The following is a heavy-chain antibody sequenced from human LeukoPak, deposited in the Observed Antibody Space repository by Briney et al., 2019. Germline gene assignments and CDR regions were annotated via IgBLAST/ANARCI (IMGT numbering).Heavy chain of an antibody. CDR2: VYYTGNT. CDR1: PLSVTNYY. CDR3: ARHASYFYSSPYAD. V-gene: IGHV4-59*08. J-gene: IGHJ4*02. Sequence: SETLSLTCAVSPLSVTNYYWSWIRQPPGKGLEWIGYVYYTGNTNYNPSLKSRVTLSLDTSKNQFSLRLNSVTATDTAVYYCARHASYFYSSPYADWGQGTLVTVSS. D-gene: IGHD3-22*01.